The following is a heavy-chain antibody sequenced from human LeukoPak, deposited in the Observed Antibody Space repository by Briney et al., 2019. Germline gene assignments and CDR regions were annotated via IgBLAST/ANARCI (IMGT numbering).Heavy chain of an antibody. Sequence: GGSLRLSCAASGFTFNNYAMSWVRQAPGKGLEWVSTISGGGDTTYYADSVKGRFTISRDTSQNMLFLQLNSLRVEGTAIYYCAKDAGDGGYYYYMDVWGKGTPVTVSS. J-gene: IGHJ6*03. CDR1: GFTFNNYA. CDR2: ISGGGDTT. CDR3: AKDAGDGGYYYYMDV. V-gene: IGHV3-23*01. D-gene: IGHD3-16*01.